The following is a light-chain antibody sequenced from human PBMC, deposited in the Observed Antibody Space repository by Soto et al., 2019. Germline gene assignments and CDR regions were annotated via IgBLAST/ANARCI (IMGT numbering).Light chain of an antibody. CDR2: DTT. CDR1: TGAVTTDHY. CDR3: LFSSSGASVV. J-gene: IGLJ2*01. Sequence: QAEVTQEPSLTVSPGDTVTLTCGSSTGAVTTDHYPSWFQQKPGQAPRTLIYDTTNKHSWTPARFSGSLLGVKAALTLSGAQPEDEADYYCLFSSSGASVVFGGGTKVTVL. V-gene: IGLV7-46*01.